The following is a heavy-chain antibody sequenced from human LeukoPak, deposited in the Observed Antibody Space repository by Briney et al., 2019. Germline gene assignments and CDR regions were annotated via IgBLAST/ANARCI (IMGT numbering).Heavy chain of an antibody. V-gene: IGHV4-39*01. CDR1: GGSISSNSYY. J-gene: IGHJ4*02. CDR3: AREARGTYTIDY. Sequence: SETLSLTCTVSGGSISSNSYYWGWIRQPPGKGLEWIGSTFHIGSTYYNPSLKSRVTISVDTSKNQFSLRLSSVTAEDTAVYFCAREARGTYTIDYWGQGTLVTVSS. D-gene: IGHD1-26*01. CDR2: TFHIGST.